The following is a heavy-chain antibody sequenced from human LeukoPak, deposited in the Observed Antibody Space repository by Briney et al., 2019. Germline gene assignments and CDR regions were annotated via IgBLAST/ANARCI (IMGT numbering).Heavy chain of an antibody. CDR3: EGQWLAYYYGMDV. Sequence: ASVKVSCKASGYTFTSYDINWVRLAPGHGLEWMGWINPNSGGTNYAQKFQGRVTMTRDTSISTAYMELSRLRSDDTAVYYCEGQWLAYYYGMDVWGQGTTVTVSS. J-gene: IGHJ6*02. D-gene: IGHD6-19*01. V-gene: IGHV1-2*02. CDR1: GYTFTSYD. CDR2: INPNSGGT.